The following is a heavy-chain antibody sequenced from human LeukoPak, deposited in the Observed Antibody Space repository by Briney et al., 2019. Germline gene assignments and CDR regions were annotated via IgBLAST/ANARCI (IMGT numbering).Heavy chain of an antibody. J-gene: IGHJ6*03. CDR3: ARAPGTSYYYYYMDV. CDR1: GGSISSYY. CDR2: IYYSGST. Sequence: SETLSLTCTVSGGSISSYYWSWIRQPPGKGLEWIGYIYYSGSTNYNPSLKSRVTISVDTSKNQFSLKLSSVTAADTAVYYCARAPGTSYYYYYMDVWGKGTTVTVSS. V-gene: IGHV4-59*01. D-gene: IGHD1-1*01.